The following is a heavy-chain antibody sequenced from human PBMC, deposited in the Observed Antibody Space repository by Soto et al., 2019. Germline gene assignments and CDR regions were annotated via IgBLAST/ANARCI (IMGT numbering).Heavy chain of an antibody. CDR1: GYTFTSYG. CDR3: ARDRAGYCSGGSCYSTHYYYGMDV. CDR2: ISAYNGNT. D-gene: IGHD2-15*01. V-gene: IGHV1-18*01. J-gene: IGHJ6*02. Sequence: ASVKVSCKASGYTFTSYGISWVRQAPGQGLEWMGWISAYNGNTNYAQKLQGRVTMTRDTSISTAYMELSRLRSDDTAVYYCARDRAGYCSGGSCYSTHYYYGMDVWGQGTTVTVSS.